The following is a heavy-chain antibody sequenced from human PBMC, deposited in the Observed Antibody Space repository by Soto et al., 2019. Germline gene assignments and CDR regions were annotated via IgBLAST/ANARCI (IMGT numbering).Heavy chain of an antibody. CDR1: GFTFSSYA. V-gene: IGHV3-64D*06. Sequence: GSLRLSCSASGFTFSSYAMHWVRQAPGKGLEYVSAISSNGGSTYYADSVKGRFTISRDNSKNTLYLQMSSLRAEDTAVYYCVKDRSNYYDSSGYPVVWGQGTLVTVSS. CDR3: VKDRSNYYDSSGYPVV. J-gene: IGHJ4*02. CDR2: ISSNGGST. D-gene: IGHD3-22*01.